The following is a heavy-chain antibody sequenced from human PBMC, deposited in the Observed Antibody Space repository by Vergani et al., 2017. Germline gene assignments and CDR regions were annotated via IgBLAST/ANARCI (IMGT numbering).Heavy chain of an antibody. D-gene: IGHD3-22*01. CDR2: FDPEHGEV. CDR3: AIVTDYYDGSGYYLDY. Sequence: QVQLVQSGSEVRKPGASVKVSCQVSGYSLTELTIHWVRQAPGKGLEWMGGFDPEHGEVTFAHHIQGTVTMTEDRSTDTAYMELSILRPEDTALYYCAIVTDYYDGSGYYLDYWVQGTLVTVSS. V-gene: IGHV1-24*01. J-gene: IGHJ4*02. CDR1: GYSLTELT.